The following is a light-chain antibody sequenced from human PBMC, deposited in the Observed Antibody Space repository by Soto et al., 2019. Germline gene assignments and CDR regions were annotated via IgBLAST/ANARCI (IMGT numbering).Light chain of an antibody. CDR3: HQYDNAPQT. Sequence: EIVLMQSPCTLPFSPLERSTLSCRASQTLRRTYIAWYQQKPGQAPRVLIYGASKRATGIPDRFSGSGSGTDFSLTISRLEPEDFAVYYCHQYDNAPQTYGQGTKVDIK. CDR2: GAS. J-gene: IGKJ2*01. CDR1: QTLRRTY. V-gene: IGKV3-20*01.